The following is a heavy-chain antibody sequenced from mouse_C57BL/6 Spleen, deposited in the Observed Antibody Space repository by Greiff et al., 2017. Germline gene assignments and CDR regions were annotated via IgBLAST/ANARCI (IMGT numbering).Heavy chain of an antibody. J-gene: IGHJ3*01. CDR1: GYTFTSYW. D-gene: IGHD2-5*01. Sequence: QVQLQQPGAELVKPGASVKLSCKASGYTFTSYWMHWVKQRPGRGLEWIGRIAPNSGGTKYNEKFKSKATLTVDKPSSTAYMQLSSLTSEDSAVYYCARSGDSNSFAYWGQGTLVTVSA. CDR3: ARSGDSNSFAY. CDR2: IAPNSGGT. V-gene: IGHV1-72*01.